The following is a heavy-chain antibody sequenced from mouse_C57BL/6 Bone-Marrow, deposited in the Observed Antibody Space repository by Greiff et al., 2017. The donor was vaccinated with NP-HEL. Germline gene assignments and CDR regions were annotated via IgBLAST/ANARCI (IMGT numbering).Heavy chain of an antibody. V-gene: IGHV1-82*01. D-gene: IGHD2-3*01. CDR3: ARGLYDGYYYYFDN. CDR2: IYPGDGDT. CDR1: GYAFSSSW. J-gene: IGHJ2*01. Sequence: QVQLQQSGPELVKPGASVKISCKASGYAFSSSWMNWVKQRPGKGLEWIGRIYPGDGDTNYNGKFKGKATLTADKSSSTAYMQLSSLTSEDSAVYFCARGLYDGYYYYFDNWGQGTTLTVSS.